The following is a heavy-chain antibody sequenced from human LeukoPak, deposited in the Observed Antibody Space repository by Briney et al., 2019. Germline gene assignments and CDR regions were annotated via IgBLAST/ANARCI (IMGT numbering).Heavy chain of an antibody. CDR3: ARQRSLVGNSYYYGVDV. D-gene: IGHD2-15*01. CDR2: ISYSGST. V-gene: IGHV4-59*08. J-gene: IGHJ6*02. Sequence: SETLSLTCTVSGGSISGYYWSWLRQPPGKGLEWIGYISYSGSTNYNPSLKSRVTISVDTSKNQFSLKLSSVTAADTAVYYCARQRSLVGNSYYYGVDVWGQGTTVTVSS. CDR1: GGSISGYY.